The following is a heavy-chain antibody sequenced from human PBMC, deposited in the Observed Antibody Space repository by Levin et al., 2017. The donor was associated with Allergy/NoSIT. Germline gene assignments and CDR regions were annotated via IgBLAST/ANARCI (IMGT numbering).Heavy chain of an antibody. CDR2: IYSSGSA. V-gene: IGHV4-39*07. D-gene: IGHD6-19*01. Sequence: PSETLSLTCTVSGGSIISTTYCWAWIRQPPGKGLEWIGSIYSSGSASYNPSLKSRVTISIDTSTNQFSLKLSSVTAADTAGYYCAREVPGTSQIDYWGQGTLVAVSS. J-gene: IGHJ4*02. CDR1: GGSIISTTYC. CDR3: AREVPGTSQIDY.